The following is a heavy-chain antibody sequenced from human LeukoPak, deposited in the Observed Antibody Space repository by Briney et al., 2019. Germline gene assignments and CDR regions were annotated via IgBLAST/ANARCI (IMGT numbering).Heavy chain of an antibody. V-gene: IGHV3-23*01. D-gene: IGHD2-2*02. CDR3: ARGGYCSSTSCYTLAAFDI. Sequence: PGGSLRLSCAASGFTFSSYAMSWVRQAPGKGLEWVSSYSASGDHTNYADSVKGRFTISRDNAKNSLYLQMNSLRAEDTAVYYCARGGYCSSTSCYTLAAFDIWGQGTMVTVSS. CDR2: YSASGDHT. J-gene: IGHJ3*02. CDR1: GFTFSSYA.